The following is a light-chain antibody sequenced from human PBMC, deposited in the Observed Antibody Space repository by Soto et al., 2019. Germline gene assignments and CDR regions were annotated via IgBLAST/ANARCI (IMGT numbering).Light chain of an antibody. CDR2: GAT. CDR3: QQYNTWPPAWT. Sequence: DIVMTQSPDTLSVSPGERATLSCRASQSVYTNLAWYQQKPGQAPRLLIHGATTRATGIPARFSGSGSGTDFTLTISSLQSEDFALYFCQQYNTWPPAWTFGQGTK. CDR1: QSVYTN. J-gene: IGKJ1*01. V-gene: IGKV3-15*01.